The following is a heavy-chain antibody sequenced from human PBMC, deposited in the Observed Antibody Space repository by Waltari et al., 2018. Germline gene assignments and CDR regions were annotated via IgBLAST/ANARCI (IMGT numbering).Heavy chain of an antibody. J-gene: IGHJ4*01. CDR2: ANPNRGGT. CDR3: ARQYFYGSRGDEYYFDS. V-gene: IGHV1-2*02. Sequence: QVQLVQSGPEVQKPGASVKVSCKTSGYGFSTYYIHWVRQAPGQGLEGKGWANPNRGGTNYAQKFQGRVTMTRETSITTVYMELSRLRSDDTAILYCARQYFYGSRGDEYYFDSWGQGTLLTVSS. CDR1: GYGFSTYY. D-gene: IGHD3-10*01.